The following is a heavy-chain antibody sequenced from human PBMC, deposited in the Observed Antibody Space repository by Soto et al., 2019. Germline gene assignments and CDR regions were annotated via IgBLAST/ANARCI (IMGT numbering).Heavy chain of an antibody. V-gene: IGHV1-18*01. CDR2: ISLYSDGT. D-gene: IGHD2-2*01. J-gene: IGHJ5*02. CDR1: GYTFSNYG. Sequence: GASVKVSCKTSGYTFSNYGITWVRQAPGQPLEWLGWISLYSDGTNYAQKFQGRVSMTTDTSATTAYMELRSLRSDDTAVYYCARVVPGAEAWFGPWGQGTLVTVSS. CDR3: ARVVPGAEAWFGP.